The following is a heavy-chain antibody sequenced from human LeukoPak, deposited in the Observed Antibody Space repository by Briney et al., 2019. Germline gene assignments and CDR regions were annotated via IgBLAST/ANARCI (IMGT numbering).Heavy chain of an antibody. CDR1: GGSVSSYY. CDR2: INHSGST. CDR3: ARVTLQYYDFWSGFNYYYGMDV. V-gene: IGHV4-34*01. Sequence: SETLSLTCTVSGGSVSSYYWSWIRQPPGKGLEWIGEINHSGSTNYNPSLKSRVTISVDTSKNQFPLKLSSVTAADTAVYYCARVTLQYYDFWSGFNYYYGMDVWGQGTTVTVSS. J-gene: IGHJ6*02. D-gene: IGHD3-3*01.